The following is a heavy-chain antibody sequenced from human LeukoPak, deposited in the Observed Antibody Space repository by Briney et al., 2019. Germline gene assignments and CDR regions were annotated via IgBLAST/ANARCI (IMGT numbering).Heavy chain of an antibody. CDR3: ATDQRGAGLGFRYGSGSYNGMDV. V-gene: IGHV1-24*01. Sequence: ASVKVSCKVSGYTLTDLSMHWVRLTPGEGLEWMGGFDPEDGETLYAQKFQGRVTMTEDTSTDTAYMELSSLRSEDTAVYYCATDQRGAGLGFRYGSGSYNGMDVWGQGTTVTVSS. CDR1: GYTLTDLS. D-gene: IGHD3-10*01. J-gene: IGHJ6*02. CDR2: FDPEDGET.